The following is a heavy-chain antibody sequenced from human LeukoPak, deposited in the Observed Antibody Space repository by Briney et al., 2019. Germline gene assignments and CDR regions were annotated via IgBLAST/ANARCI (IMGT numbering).Heavy chain of an antibody. CDR2: ISSSSYI. CDR1: GFTFSNYS. J-gene: IGHJ4*02. CDR3: ARDGPSVGIDF. V-gene: IGHV3-21*01. Sequence: GGSLRLSCAASGFTFSNYSMNWVRQAPGKGLEWVSSISSSSYIYYADSVKGRFTISRDNAKNSLYLQMNSLRAEDTAVYYCARDGPSVGIDFWGQGALVTVSS. D-gene: IGHD7-27*01.